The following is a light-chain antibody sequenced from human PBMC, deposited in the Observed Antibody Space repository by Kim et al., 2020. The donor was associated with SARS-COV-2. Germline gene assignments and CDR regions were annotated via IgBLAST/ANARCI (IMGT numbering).Light chain of an antibody. Sequence: DIQMTQSPSTLSASVGDRVIITCRASQSIGRWLAWYQQKPGKAPKLLIFGASNLQSGVPTRFSGSGSGTEFTLTISSLQPDDFATYYYQQYNDYQTFGQGTKVDIK. J-gene: IGKJ1*01. CDR2: GAS. CDR3: QQYNDYQT. V-gene: IGKV1-5*01. CDR1: QSIGRW.